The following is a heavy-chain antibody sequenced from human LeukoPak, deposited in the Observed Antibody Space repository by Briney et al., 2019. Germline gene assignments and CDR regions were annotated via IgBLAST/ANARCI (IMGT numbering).Heavy chain of an antibody. CDR1: GFTFSSYA. J-gene: IGHJ4*02. D-gene: IGHD2-2*01. CDR3: AKVGGGSLPAAAHY. CDR2: ISGSGGST. V-gene: IGHV3-23*01. Sequence: PGGSLRLSCAASGFTFSSYAMSWVCQAPGKGLEWVSAISGSGGSTYYADSVKGRFTISRDNSKNTLYLQMSSLRAEDTAVYYCAKVGGGSLPAAAHYWGQGTLVTVSS.